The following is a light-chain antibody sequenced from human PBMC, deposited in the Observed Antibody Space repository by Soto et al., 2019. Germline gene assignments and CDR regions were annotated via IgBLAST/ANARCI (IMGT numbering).Light chain of an antibody. CDR3: CAYTSTSALYV. V-gene: IGLV2-14*01. Sequence: QSALTQPASVSGSPGQSITISCTGTSHDIGGYKYVSWYQQHPGKAPKLMIYEVSNRPSGVSNRFSDSKSGNTASLTISGLQTEDEADYYCCAYTSTSALYVFGTGTKVTVL. CDR2: EVS. CDR1: SHDIGGYKY. J-gene: IGLJ1*01.